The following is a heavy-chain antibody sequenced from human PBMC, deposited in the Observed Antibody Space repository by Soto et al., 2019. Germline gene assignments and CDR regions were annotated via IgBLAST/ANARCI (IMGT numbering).Heavy chain of an antibody. V-gene: IGHV1-18*01. J-gene: IGHJ4*02. Sequence: ASVXVSFKSSFYTFTASGIIFFLQAPGQGLECIGWTSIYNGHTEYSPKFLGRVVMTTDTSADTAYLELRSLRPDDAALYYCARWDAYGDYDKSQFEQWGQGTLVNVSS. CDR3: ARWDAYGDYDKSQFEQ. D-gene: IGHD4-17*01. CDR1: FYTFTASG. CDR2: TSIYNGHT.